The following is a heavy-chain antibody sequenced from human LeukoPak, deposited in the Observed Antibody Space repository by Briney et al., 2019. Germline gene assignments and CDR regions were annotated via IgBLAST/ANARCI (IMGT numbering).Heavy chain of an antibody. D-gene: IGHD3-22*01. V-gene: IGHV3-48*01. CDR1: GFTFSSYS. CDR3: ARDEGGHYYDSSGYPDY. J-gene: IGHJ4*02. CDR2: ISSSSSTI. Sequence: GGSLRLSCAASGFTFSSYSMNWVRQAPGKGLEWVSYISSSSSTIYYADSVKGRFTISRDNAKNSLYLQMNSLRAEDTAVYYCARDEGGHYYDSSGYPDYWGQGTLVTVSS.